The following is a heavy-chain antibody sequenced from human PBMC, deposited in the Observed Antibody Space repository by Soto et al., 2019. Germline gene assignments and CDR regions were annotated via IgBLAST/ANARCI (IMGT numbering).Heavy chain of an antibody. Sequence: HPGGSLRLSGSVSGFTFSNFDMHWVRQAPGKGLEWVEVISYDGSKKYYPGSVKGRFTVARDKSNNTLFLEMNSLRVEDTAVYYCAREGVAPYAIGHYYYGMEVWGQGTTVTVSS. V-gene: IGHV3-30-3*01. J-gene: IGHJ6*02. CDR1: GFTFSNFD. D-gene: IGHD2-8*01. CDR2: ISYDGSKK. CDR3: AREGVAPYAIGHYYYGMEV.